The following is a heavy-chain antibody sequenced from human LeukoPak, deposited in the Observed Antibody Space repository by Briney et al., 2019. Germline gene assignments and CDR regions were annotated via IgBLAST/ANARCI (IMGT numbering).Heavy chain of an antibody. CDR3: ARRGSSRANWFDP. D-gene: IGHD1-26*01. V-gene: IGHV4-59*08. Sequence: SETLSLTCTVSGGSINNYYWTWIRQPPGKGLEWIGYIYYSGSTNYNPSLKSRVTIPVDTSKNQFSLKLSSVTAADTAVYYCARRGSSRANWFDPWGQGTLVTVSS. J-gene: IGHJ5*02. CDR2: IYYSGST. CDR1: GGSINNYY.